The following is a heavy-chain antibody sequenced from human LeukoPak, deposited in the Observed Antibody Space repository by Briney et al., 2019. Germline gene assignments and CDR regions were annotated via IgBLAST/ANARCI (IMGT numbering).Heavy chain of an antibody. V-gene: IGHV2-5*08. CDR1: GTSISTYYW. Sequence: TLSLTCTVSGTSISTYYWSWIRQPPGKALEWLALIYWDDDKRYSPSLKSRLTITKDTSKNQVVLTLTNMDPVDTGTYYCAHSGTVTSPHDAFDVWGQGTMVTVSS. CDR3: AHSGTVTSPHDAFDV. J-gene: IGHJ3*01. D-gene: IGHD4-17*01. CDR2: IYWDDDK.